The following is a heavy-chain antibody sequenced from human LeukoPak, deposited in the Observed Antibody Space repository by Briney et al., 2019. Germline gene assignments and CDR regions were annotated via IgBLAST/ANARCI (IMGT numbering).Heavy chain of an antibody. CDR3: ASFVVVIAAYD. V-gene: IGHV4-39*01. Sequence: PSETLSLTCTVSGGSISSSSYYWGWIRQPPGKGLEWIGCIYYSGSTYSNPSLKSRVTISVDTSKNQFSLKLSSVTAADTAVYYCASFVVVIAAYDWGQGTLVTVSS. CDR1: GGSISSSSYY. D-gene: IGHD2-15*01. CDR2: IYYSGST. J-gene: IGHJ4*02.